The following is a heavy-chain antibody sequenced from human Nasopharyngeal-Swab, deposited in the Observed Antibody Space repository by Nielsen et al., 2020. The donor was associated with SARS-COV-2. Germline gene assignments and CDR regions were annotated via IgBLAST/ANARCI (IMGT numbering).Heavy chain of an antibody. CDR2: IYYSGST. Sequence: ETLSLTCTVSGGSISSYYWSWIRQPPGKGLEWIGYIYYSGSTNYNPSLKSRVTISVDTSKNQFSLKLSSVTAADTAVYYCARGVKYSGYDPYYYGMDVWGQGTTVTVSS. D-gene: IGHD5-12*01. V-gene: IGHV4-59*01. CDR3: ARGVKYSGYDPYYYGMDV. J-gene: IGHJ6*02. CDR1: GGSISSYY.